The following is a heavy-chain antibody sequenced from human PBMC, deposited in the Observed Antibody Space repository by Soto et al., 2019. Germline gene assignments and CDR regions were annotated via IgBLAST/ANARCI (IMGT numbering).Heavy chain of an antibody. D-gene: IGHD3-22*01. CDR1: GGSISSYY. CDR2: IYYSGST. J-gene: IGHJ4*02. V-gene: IGHV4-59*01. CDR3: ARGLYDSSGPVQPGVDYFDY. Sequence: PSETLSLTCTVSGGSISSYYWSWIRQPPGKGLEWIGYIYYSGSTNYNPSLKSRVTISVDTSKNQFSLKLSSVTAADTAVYYCARGLYDSSGPVQPGVDYFDYWGQGTLVTVSS.